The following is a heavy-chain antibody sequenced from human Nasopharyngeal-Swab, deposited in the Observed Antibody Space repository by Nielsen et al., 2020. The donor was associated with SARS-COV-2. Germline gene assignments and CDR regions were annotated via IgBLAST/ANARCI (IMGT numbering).Heavy chain of an antibody. CDR1: GYTFSAYH. V-gene: IGHV1-2*02. Sequence: ASVKVSCKVSGYTFSAYHLHWVRQAPGQGLEWMGWMNPNSGDTSYAPKFQGRVTMTRDTSINAAYLELSRLRSDDTAVYYCATVKSVAVPGAIGTYYFDSWGQGSLITVSS. CDR2: MNPNSGDT. CDR3: ATVKSVAVPGAIGTYYFDS. D-gene: IGHD2-2*01. J-gene: IGHJ4*02.